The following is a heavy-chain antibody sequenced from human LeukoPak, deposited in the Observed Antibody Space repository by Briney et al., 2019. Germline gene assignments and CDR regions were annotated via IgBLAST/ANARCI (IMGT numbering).Heavy chain of an antibody. CDR1: GFTLSSYA. J-gene: IGHJ5*02. V-gene: IGHV3-64D*06. CDR2: ISSNGGST. CDR3: VAGYSGYDNFDH. D-gene: IGHD5-12*01. Sequence: GGSLRLSCAASGFTLSSYAMHWVRQAPGKGLECVSAISSNGGSTHYADSVKGRFTISRDNPKNTLYLQMGSLRSADTAVYYCVAGYSGYDNFDHWGQGALVTVSS.